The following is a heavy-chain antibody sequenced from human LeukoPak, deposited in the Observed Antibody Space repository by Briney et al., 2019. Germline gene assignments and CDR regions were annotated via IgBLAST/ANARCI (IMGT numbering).Heavy chain of an antibody. J-gene: IGHJ4*02. V-gene: IGHV5-51*01. CDR2: IYPGDSDT. Sequence: PGESMKISCKGSGYNFTSYWIGWVRQMPGKGLEWMGSIYPGDSDTRYSPSFQGQVTISADKSISTAYLQWSSLKASDTAMYYCARLLGPYCSSTSCYEYFDYWGQGTLVTVSS. D-gene: IGHD2-2*01. CDR1: GYNFTSYW. CDR3: ARLLGPYCSSTSCYEYFDY.